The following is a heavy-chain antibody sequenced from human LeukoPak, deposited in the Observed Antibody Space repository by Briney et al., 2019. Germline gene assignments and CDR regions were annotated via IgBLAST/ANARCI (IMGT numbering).Heavy chain of an antibody. J-gene: IGHJ6*02. V-gene: IGHV3-30*04. Sequence: GSLRLSCAASGFTFSSSAMHWVRQAPGKGLEWVAVISYDGSNKYYADSVKGRFTISRDNSKNTLYLQMNSLRAEDTAVYYCAKDEYDSSPDVWGQGTTVTVSS. CDR1: GFTFSSSA. CDR2: ISYDGSNK. D-gene: IGHD6-6*01. CDR3: AKDEYDSSPDV.